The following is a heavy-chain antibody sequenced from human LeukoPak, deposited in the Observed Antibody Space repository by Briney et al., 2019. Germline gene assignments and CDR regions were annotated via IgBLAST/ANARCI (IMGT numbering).Heavy chain of an antibody. V-gene: IGHV4-59*08. CDR1: GGSISPYY. Sequence: SETLSLTCSVSGGSISPYYWSWIRQPPGKGLEWIAYIHYSGGTNDNPYLKTGVTDSVDTSKNPSSLRLTSVTAADTAVYYCARERQGIRGAFDIWGRGTMVTVSS. D-gene: IGHD1-1*01. J-gene: IGHJ3*02. CDR3: ARERQGIRGAFDI. CDR2: IHYSGGT.